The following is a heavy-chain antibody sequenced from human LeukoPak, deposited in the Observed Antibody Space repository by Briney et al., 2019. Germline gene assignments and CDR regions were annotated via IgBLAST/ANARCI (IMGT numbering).Heavy chain of an antibody. J-gene: IGHJ4*02. D-gene: IGHD2/OR15-2a*01. CDR1: GFTFSSYA. Sequence: GGSLRLSCAASGFTFSSYAMSWVRQAPGKGLEWVSAISGSGGSTYYADSVKGRFTISRDNSKNTLYLQTNSPRAEDTAVYYCAKVPTEYPPYNFDYWGQGTLVTVSS. CDR2: ISGSGGST. CDR3: AKVPTEYPPYNFDY. V-gene: IGHV3-23*01.